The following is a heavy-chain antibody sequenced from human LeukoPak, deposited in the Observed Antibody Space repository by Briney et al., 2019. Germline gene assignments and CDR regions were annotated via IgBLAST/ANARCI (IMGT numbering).Heavy chain of an antibody. CDR1: GLTVSFNC. CDR2: IYSGGST. J-gene: IGHJ4*02. CDR3: ARRARDYSHPYDY. D-gene: IGHD3-16*01. V-gene: IGHV3-53*01. Sequence: GGSLRLSCAASGLTVSFNCMSWVRQAPGKGLEWVSFIYSGGSTYYTDSVKGRFTISRENSKNTLYLQLNSLRAEDTAVYYCARRARDYSHPYDYWGQGILVTVSS.